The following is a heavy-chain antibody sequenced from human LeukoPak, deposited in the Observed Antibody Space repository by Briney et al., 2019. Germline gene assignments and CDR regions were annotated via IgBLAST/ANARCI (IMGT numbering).Heavy chain of an antibody. CDR1: GGSISSYY. D-gene: IGHD6-19*01. CDR2: IFYSGST. V-gene: IGHV4-59*01. J-gene: IGHJ4*02. CDR3: ARYSGWYGGADY. Sequence: SETLSLTCTVSGGSISSYYWSWIRQPPGKGLEWIGYIFYSGSTNYNPSLNSRVTISVDTSKNQFSLKLSSVTAADTAVYYCARYSGWYGGADYWGQGTLVIVSS.